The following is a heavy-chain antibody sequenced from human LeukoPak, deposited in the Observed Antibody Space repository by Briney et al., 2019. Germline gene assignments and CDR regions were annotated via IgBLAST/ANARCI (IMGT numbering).Heavy chain of an antibody. Sequence: SVKASCKASGGTFSSYAISWVRQVPGQGLEWMGGIIPIFGTANYAQKFQGRVTITADESTSTAYMELSSLRSEDTAVYYCARDGYGDYFHYWGQGTLVTVSS. CDR3: ARDGYGDYFHY. D-gene: IGHD4-17*01. V-gene: IGHV1-69*13. J-gene: IGHJ4*02. CDR1: GGTFSSYA. CDR2: IIPIFGTA.